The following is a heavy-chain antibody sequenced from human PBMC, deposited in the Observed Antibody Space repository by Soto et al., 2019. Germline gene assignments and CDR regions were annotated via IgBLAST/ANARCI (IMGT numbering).Heavy chain of an antibody. J-gene: IGHJ4*02. CDR3: ARDPRGYSHSSYFDY. CDR2: IIPIFGTA. V-gene: IGHV1-69*13. CDR1: GGTFSSYA. Sequence: SVKVSCKASGGTFSSYAISWVRQAPGQGLEWMGGIIPIFGTANYAQKFQGRVTITADESTSTAYMELSSLRSEDTAVYYCARDPRGYSHSSYFDYWGQGTMVTVSS. D-gene: IGHD5-18*01.